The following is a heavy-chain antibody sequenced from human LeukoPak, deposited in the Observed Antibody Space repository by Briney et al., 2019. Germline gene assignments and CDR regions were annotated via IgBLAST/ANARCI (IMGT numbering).Heavy chain of an antibody. J-gene: IGHJ6*02. V-gene: IGHV5-51*01. D-gene: IGHD3-10*01. Sequence: GESLKISCKGSGYSFTSYWIGWVRQMPGKGLEWMGIIYPGDSDTGYSPSFQGQVTISADKSISTAYLQWSSLKASDTAMYYCARRASGGSGSYPSYHGMDVWGQGTTVTVSS. CDR2: IYPGDSDT. CDR1: GYSFTSYW. CDR3: ARRASGGSGSYPSYHGMDV.